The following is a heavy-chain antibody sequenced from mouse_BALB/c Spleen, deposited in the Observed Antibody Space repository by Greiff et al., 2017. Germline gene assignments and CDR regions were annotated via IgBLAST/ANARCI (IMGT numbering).Heavy chain of an antibody. CDR1: GYTFTSYW. D-gene: IGHD2-3*01. CDR2: IYPSDSYT. J-gene: IGHJ4*01. CDR3: TRSEGYDGYDDYAMDY. V-gene: IGHV1-69*02. Sequence: QVQLQQPGAELVRPGASVKLSCKASGYTFTSYWINWVKQRPGQGLEWIGNIYPSDSYTNYNQKFKDKATLTVDKSSSTAYMQLSSPTSEDSAVYYCTRSEGYDGYDDYAMDYWGQGTSVTVSA.